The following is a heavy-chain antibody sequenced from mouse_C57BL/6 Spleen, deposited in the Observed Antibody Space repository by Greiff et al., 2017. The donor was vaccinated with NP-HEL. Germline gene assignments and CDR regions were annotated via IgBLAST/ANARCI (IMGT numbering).Heavy chain of an antibody. CDR1: GYSFTDYN. J-gene: IGHJ2*01. CDR2: INPNYGTT. D-gene: IGHD2-3*01. Sequence: VHVKQSGPELVKPGASVKISCKASGYSFTDYNMNWVKQSNGKSLEWIGVINPNYGTTSYNQKFKGKATLTVDQSSSTAYMQLNSLTSEDSAVYYCARGGIYDGYFDYWGQGTTLTVSS. V-gene: IGHV1-39*01. CDR3: ARGGIYDGYFDY.